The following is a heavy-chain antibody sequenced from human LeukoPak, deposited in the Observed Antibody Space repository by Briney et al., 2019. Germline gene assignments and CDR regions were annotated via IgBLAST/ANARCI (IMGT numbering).Heavy chain of an antibody. Sequence: GGSLRLSCAASGFTFSSYAMSWVRQAPGEGLEWVSAISGSGGSTYYADSVKGRFTICRDNSKNTLYLQMNSLRAEDTAVYYCSGTMTGDYAWSYYYGMDVWGQGTTVTVSS. CDR3: SGTMTGDYAWSYYYGMDV. V-gene: IGHV3-23*01. D-gene: IGHD4-17*01. CDR2: ISGSGGST. J-gene: IGHJ6*02. CDR1: GFTFSSYA.